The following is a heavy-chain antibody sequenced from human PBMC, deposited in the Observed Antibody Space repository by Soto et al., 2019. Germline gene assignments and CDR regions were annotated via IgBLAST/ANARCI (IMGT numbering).Heavy chain of an antibody. CDR1: GFTFDDYA. J-gene: IGHJ6*01. Sequence: PGGSLRLSCAASGFTFDDYAMHWVRQAPGKGLEWVSGISWNSGSIGYADSVKGRFTISRDNAKNSLYLQMNSLRAEDTALYYCAKALRFLEWAAGYGMDVWGQGTTVTVSS. CDR2: ISWNSGSI. V-gene: IGHV3-9*01. CDR3: AKALRFLEWAAGYGMDV. D-gene: IGHD3-3*01.